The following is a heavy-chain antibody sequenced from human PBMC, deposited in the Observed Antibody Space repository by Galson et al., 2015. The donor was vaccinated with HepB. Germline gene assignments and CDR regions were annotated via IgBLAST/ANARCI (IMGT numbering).Heavy chain of an antibody. J-gene: IGHJ4*02. V-gene: IGHV4-31*03. CDR2: IYYSGST. D-gene: IGHD3-22*01. Sequence: LSLTCTVSGGSISSGGYYWSWIRQHPGKGLEWIGYIYYSGSTYYNPSLKSRVTISVDTSKNQFSLKLSSVTAADTAVYYCARSGGMIVVVNSAPIFDYWGQGTLVTVSS. CDR3: ARSGGMIVVVNSAPIFDY. CDR1: GGSISSGGYY.